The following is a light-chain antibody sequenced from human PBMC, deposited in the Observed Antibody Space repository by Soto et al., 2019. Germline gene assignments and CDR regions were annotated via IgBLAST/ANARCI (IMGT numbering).Light chain of an antibody. V-gene: IGKV3-20*01. CDR2: GAS. CDR1: QSVSSTY. J-gene: IGKJ1*01. Sequence: EILLTQSPGTLSLSPGERATLSCRASQSVSSTYLAWYQQKPGQAPRLLIYGASYRATGIPDRFSGSGSGTDFTLTISRLEPEDFAVYYCQLYGGSRTFGQGTKVDIK. CDR3: QLYGGSRT.